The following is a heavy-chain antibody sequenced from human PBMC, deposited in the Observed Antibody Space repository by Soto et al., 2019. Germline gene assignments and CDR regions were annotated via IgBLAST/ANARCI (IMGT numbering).Heavy chain of an antibody. J-gene: IGHJ4*02. V-gene: IGHV3-23*01. CDR1: GFTLSSYA. CDR3: AKGPNSGSSLTPFDY. D-gene: IGHD1-26*01. Sequence: PGGSLRLSCAASGFTLSSYAMSWVRQAPGKGLEWVSAISGSGGSTYYADSVKGRFTISRDNSKNTLYLQMNSLRAEDTDVYYCAKGPNSGSSLTPFDYWGQGTLGT. CDR2: ISGSGGST.